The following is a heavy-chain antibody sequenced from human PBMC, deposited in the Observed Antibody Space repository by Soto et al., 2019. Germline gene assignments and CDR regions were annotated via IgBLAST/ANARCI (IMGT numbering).Heavy chain of an antibody. D-gene: IGHD3-10*01. CDR3: ARDSHYYGSGSYTGY. CDR2: INPSGGSA. J-gene: IGHJ4*01. Sequence: ASVKVSCKASGYSFTSYHIHWVRQAPGQGLEWMGIINPSGGSANYAQMFQGRVTMTRDTSTSTVYMEMYSLRYEDTAVYCCARDSHYYGSGSYTGYWG. CDR1: GYSFTSYH. V-gene: IGHV1-46*01.